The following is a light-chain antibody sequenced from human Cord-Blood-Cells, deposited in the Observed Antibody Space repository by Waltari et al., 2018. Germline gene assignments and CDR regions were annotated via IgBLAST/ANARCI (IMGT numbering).Light chain of an antibody. V-gene: IGLV3-25*03. J-gene: IGLJ3*02. CDR2: KDS. Sequence: SYELTQTPSVSVSPGQTARITCSGDALPKQYPYWYQQKPGQSPVLVIYKDSERPSGIPERFSGSSSGTTVTLTISGVQAEDEADYYCQSADSSGTWVFGGGTKLTVL. CDR1: ALPKQY. CDR3: QSADSSGTWV.